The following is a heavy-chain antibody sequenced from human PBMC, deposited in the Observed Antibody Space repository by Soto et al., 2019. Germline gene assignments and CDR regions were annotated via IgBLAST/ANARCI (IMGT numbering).Heavy chain of an antibody. Sequence: SETLSLTCAVYGGSFSGYYCSWMRQPPGKGLEWIGEINHSGSTNYNPSLKSRVTISVDTSKNQFSLKLSSVTAADTAVYYCARYYDILTGYPNWGQGTLVTVSS. V-gene: IGHV4-34*01. CDR2: INHSGST. CDR3: ARYYDILTGYPN. J-gene: IGHJ4*02. D-gene: IGHD3-9*01. CDR1: GGSFSGYY.